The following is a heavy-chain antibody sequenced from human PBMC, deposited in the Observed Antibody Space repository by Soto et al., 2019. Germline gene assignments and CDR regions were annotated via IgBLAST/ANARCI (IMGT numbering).Heavy chain of an antibody. CDR3: ARDSSLHQPLFYGMDV. J-gene: IGHJ6*02. CDR2: MYSGGST. CDR1: GLTVSSNY. V-gene: IGHV3-66*01. D-gene: IGHD2-2*01. Sequence: EVELVESGGGLVQPGGSLRLSCAASGLTVSSNYMSWVRQAPGKGLEGVSVMYSGGSTYYADSVKGRFIISRDNYKNTLYLQMDSRRVEDTAVYYCARDSSLHQPLFYGMDVWGQGTTVTVSS.